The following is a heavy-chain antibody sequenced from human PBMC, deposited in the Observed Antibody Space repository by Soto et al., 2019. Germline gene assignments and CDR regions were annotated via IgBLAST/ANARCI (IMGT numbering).Heavy chain of an antibody. V-gene: IGHV3-9*01. D-gene: IGHD6-6*01. J-gene: IGHJ4*02. CDR2: ISWNSGSI. Sequence: EVQLVESGGGLVQPGRSLRLSCAASGFTFDDYAMHWFRQAPGKGLEWVSGISWNSGSIGYADSVKGRFTISRDNAKNSLYLQMNSLRAEDTALYYCAKGGQGYSSSIGGYYFDYWGQGTLVTVSS. CDR1: GFTFDDYA. CDR3: AKGGQGYSSSIGGYYFDY.